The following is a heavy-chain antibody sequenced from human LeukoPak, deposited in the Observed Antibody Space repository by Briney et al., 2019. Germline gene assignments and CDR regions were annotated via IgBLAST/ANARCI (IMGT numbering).Heavy chain of an antibody. CDR1: GSSFADYA. J-gene: IGHJ3*02. CDR3: VKKGDTFDM. V-gene: IGHV3-9*01. Sequence: GRSLRLSCAASGSSFADYAMHWVRQAPGKGLEWVSGISRNSGTIVYADSVRGRFTISRDNAKNSLSLQMDSLRPEDTALYYCVKKGDTFDMWSQGTMVTVSS. CDR2: ISRNSGTI.